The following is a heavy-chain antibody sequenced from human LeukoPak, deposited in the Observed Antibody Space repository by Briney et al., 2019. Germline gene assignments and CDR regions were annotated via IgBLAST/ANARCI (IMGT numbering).Heavy chain of an antibody. CDR3: ARLYDSSGYYYPFDY. CDR1: GGSVSSYY. J-gene: IGHJ4*02. CDR2: IYYSGST. D-gene: IGHD3-22*01. Sequence: PSETLSLTCTVSGGSVSSYYWSWIRQPPGKGLEWIGYIYYSGSTNYNPSLKSRVTISVDTSKNHFSLKLSSVTAADTAVYYCARLYDSSGYYYPFDYWGQGTLVTVSS. V-gene: IGHV4-59*08.